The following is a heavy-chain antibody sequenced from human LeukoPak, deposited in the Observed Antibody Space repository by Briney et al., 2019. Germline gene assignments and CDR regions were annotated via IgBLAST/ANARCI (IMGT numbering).Heavy chain of an antibody. J-gene: IGHJ4*02. V-gene: IGHV4-59*01. D-gene: IGHD6-13*01. CDR3: AKAPYSSTWYL. CDR2: IYYSGST. Sequence: PSETLSLTCTVSGASITSDYWSWIRQPPGKGLEWIRYIYYSGSTNYNPSLKSRVTMSVDTSKSQFSLKLKSVTAADTAAYYCAKAPYSSTWYLWGQGTLVTVSS. CDR1: GASITSDY.